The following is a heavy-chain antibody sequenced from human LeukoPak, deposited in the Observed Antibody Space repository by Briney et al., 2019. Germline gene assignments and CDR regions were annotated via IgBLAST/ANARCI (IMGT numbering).Heavy chain of an antibody. CDR2: TDTSGRYV. CDR1: GFTFSNYG. J-gene: IGHJ4*02. Sequence: GGSLRLSCAAPGFTFSNYGRNWVRQAPGKGLEWVSFTDTSGRYVYYGGSVKGHFTISRDNSKNTLYLQMNSLRAEDTAVYYCAKDPMVRGSTYDYWGQGTLVTVSS. CDR3: AKDPMVRGSTYDY. D-gene: IGHD3-10*01. V-gene: IGHV3-21*04.